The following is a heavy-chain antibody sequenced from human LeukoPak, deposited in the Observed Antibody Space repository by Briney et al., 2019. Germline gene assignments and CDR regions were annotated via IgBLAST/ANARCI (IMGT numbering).Heavy chain of an antibody. CDR2: IYTSGST. D-gene: IGHD3-10*01. CDR3: ARAGPFGNWFDP. J-gene: IGHJ5*02. CDR1: GGSISSGSYY. V-gene: IGHV4-61*02. Sequence: PSETLSLTCTVSGGSISSGSYYWSWIRQPAGKGLEWIGRIYTSGSTNYNPSLKSRVTISLDTSKNQFSLRLSSVTAADTAVYYCARAGPFGNWFDPWGQGTLVTVSS.